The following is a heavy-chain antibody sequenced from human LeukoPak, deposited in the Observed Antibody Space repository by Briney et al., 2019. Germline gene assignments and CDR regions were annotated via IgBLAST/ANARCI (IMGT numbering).Heavy chain of an antibody. CDR2: IKEDGSEQ. CDR1: GFTFRTYW. D-gene: IGHD1-14*01. J-gene: IGHJ4*02. V-gene: IGHV3-7*01. Sequence: GGSLRLSCAVSGFTFRTYWMSWVRQAPGRGLEWVANIKEDGSEQYYVNSLKGRFTISRDNVKNSLYLQMNSLRVEDSAVYYCARDSFETDIDYWGQGTLVTVSS. CDR3: ARDSFETDIDY.